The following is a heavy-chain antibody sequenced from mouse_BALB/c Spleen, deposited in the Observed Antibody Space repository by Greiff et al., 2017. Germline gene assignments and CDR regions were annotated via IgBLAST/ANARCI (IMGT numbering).Heavy chain of an antibody. CDR2: ISYSGST. V-gene: IGHV3-8*02. Sequence: VQLKESGPSLVKPSQTLSLTCSVTGDSITSGYWNWIRKFPGNKLEYMGYISYSGSTYYNPSLKSRISITRDTSKNQYYLQLNSVTTEDTATYYCARGWVGTSWFAYWGQGTLVTVSA. J-gene: IGHJ3*01. D-gene: IGHD4-1*01. CDR3: ARGWVGTSWFAY. CDR1: GDSITSGY.